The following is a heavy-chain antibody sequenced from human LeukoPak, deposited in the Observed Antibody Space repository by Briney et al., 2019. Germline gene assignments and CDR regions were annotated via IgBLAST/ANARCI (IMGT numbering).Heavy chain of an antibody. CDR2: INHSGST. D-gene: IGHD3-3*01. V-gene: IGHV4-34*01. CDR3: ARLTWGWSYMDV. CDR1: GGSFSGYY. J-gene: IGHJ6*03. Sequence: SETLSLTCAVYGGSFSGYYWSWIRQPPGKGLEWIGEINHSGSTNYNPSLKSRVTISVDTSKNQFSLKLSSVTAADTAVYYCARLTWGWSYMDVWGKGTRSPSP.